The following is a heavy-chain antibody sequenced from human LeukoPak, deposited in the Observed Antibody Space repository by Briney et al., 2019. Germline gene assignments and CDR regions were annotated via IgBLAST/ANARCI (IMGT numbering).Heavy chain of an antibody. D-gene: IGHD6-13*01. Sequence: ASVKVSCKASGYTFTTYGITWVRQAPGQGLEWMGWFNPENGNTNYAQKVQGRVTMTADTSTSTSYMELRSLRSDDTAVYYCAREHSSSWDQFDYWGQGTLVTVSS. J-gene: IGHJ4*02. V-gene: IGHV1-18*01. CDR1: GYTFTTYG. CDR2: FNPENGNT. CDR3: AREHSSSWDQFDY.